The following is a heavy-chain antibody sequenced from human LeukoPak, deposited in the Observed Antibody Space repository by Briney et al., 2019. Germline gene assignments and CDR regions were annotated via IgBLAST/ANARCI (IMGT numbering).Heavy chain of an antibody. D-gene: IGHD6-13*01. CDR2: FHHSGSS. V-gene: IGHV4-59*01. CDR3: ARGKYSSSLNY. Sequence: PSETLSLTCTVSGGSISNDYWSWIRQSPEKGLEWVGDFHHSGSSNNNPSLKSRVTISVDTSKNQFSLKLSSVTAADTAVYYCARGKYSSSLNYWGQGTLVTVSS. CDR1: GGSISNDY. J-gene: IGHJ4*02.